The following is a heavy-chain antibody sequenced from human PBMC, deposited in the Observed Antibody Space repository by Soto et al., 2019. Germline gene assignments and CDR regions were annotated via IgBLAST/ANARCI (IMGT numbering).Heavy chain of an antibody. CDR3: ATDRYCSGGSCYGNYGNAFGI. CDR2: IVVGSGNT. V-gene: IGHV1-58*02. D-gene: IGHD2-15*01. Sequence: GASVKVSCKASGFTFTSSAMQWVRQARGQRLEWIGWIVVGSGNTNYAQKFQERVTITRDMSTSTAYMELSSLRSEDTAVYYCATDRYCSGGSCYGNYGNAFGIWGQGTMVTVSS. J-gene: IGHJ3*02. CDR1: GFTFTSSA.